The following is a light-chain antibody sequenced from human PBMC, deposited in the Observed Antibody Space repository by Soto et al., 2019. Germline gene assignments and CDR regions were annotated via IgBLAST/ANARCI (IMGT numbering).Light chain of an antibody. V-gene: IGLV1-40*01. CDR3: QSYDSSLSGYV. CDR1: SSNIGAGYD. J-gene: IGLJ1*01. CDR2: GNS. Sequence: QSLLTHPPSVSGAPGQKVPISCTGSSSNIGAGYDVHWYQQLPGTAPKLLIYGNSNLPSGVPDRFSGSKSGTSASLAITGLQAEDEADYYCQSYDSSLSGYVFGTGTKVTVL.